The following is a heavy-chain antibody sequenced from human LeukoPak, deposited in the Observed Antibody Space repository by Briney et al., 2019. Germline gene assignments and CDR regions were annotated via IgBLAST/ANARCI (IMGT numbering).Heavy chain of an antibody. CDR3: VRVVTTGSGWYHFDT. CDR2: SATTKPNSCTK. J-gene: IGHJ4*02. Sequence: GGSLRLSCARAGFSIIDHHMDWVRQAPGGGRDWIGRSATTKPNSCTKQYAASVRGRFTISRDDSQNSLYLLLNSLKPEDTAVYFCVRVVTTGSGWYHFDTWGLGTLVTVSS. V-gene: IGHV3-72*01. D-gene: IGHD6-13*01. CDR1: GFSIIDHH.